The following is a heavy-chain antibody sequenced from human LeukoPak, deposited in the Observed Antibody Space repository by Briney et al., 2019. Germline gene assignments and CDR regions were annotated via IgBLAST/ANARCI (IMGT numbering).Heavy chain of an antibody. J-gene: IGHJ4*02. CDR1: GGSISSGGYS. Sequence: PSETLSLTCAVPGGSISSGGYSWSWIRQPPGKGLEWIGYIYHSGSTYYNPSLKSRVTISVDRSKNQFSLQLNSVTPEDTAVYYCARGQGGATDYWGQGTLVTVSS. CDR2: IYHSGST. V-gene: IGHV4-30-2*01. CDR3: ARGQGGATDY. D-gene: IGHD1-26*01.